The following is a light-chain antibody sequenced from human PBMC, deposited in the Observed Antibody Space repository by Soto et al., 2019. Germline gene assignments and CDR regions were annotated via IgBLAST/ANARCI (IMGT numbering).Light chain of an antibody. J-gene: IGKJ1*01. CDR1: QSISSW. CDR2: NTS. CDR3: QYWSDYCWT. Sequence: DIQLTQSPSTLSTSVGDRGTISCRVSQSISSWLAWYQQKPGKAPKLLIYNTSNLESAVPPRFGGSGSGTEFTLTISILQPDDFATYYCQYWSDYCWTFGQGTKVEIK. V-gene: IGKV1-5*03.